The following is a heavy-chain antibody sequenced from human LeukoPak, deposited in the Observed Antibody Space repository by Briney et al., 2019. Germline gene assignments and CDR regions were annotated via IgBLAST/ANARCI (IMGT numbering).Heavy chain of an antibody. V-gene: IGHV4-4*09. D-gene: IGHD2-2*01. CDR2: IYIRGST. CDR3: ARTSRDWFDP. CDR1: NGSISSHY. J-gene: IGHJ5*02. Sequence: SETLSLTCSVSNGSISSHYWTWIRQPPGKGLEWIGYIYIRGSTNYNPSLKSRVTISVDTSKNQFSLKLSSVTAADTAVYYCARTSRDWFDPWGQGTLVTVSS.